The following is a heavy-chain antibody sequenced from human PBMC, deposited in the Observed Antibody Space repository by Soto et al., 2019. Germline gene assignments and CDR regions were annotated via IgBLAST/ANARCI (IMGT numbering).Heavy chain of an antibody. CDR2: IWYDGSNK. CDR1: GFTFSSYG. Sequence: QVQLVESGGGVVQPGRSLRLSCAASGFTFSSYGMHWVRQAPGKGLEWVAVIWYDGSNKYYADSVKGRFTISRDNSKNTLYLQRNSLRAEDTGVYCCASDILTGSGYWGQGTLVTVSS. CDR3: ASDILTGSGY. J-gene: IGHJ4*02. V-gene: IGHV3-33*01. D-gene: IGHD3-9*01.